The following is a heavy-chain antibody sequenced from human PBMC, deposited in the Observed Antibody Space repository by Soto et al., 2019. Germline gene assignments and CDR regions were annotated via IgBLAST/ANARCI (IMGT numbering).Heavy chain of an antibody. D-gene: IGHD6-13*01. J-gene: IGHJ6*02. CDR1: GFTFTNAW. V-gene: IGHV3-33*08. CDR3: AREGQIAAAGYGMDV. Sequence: GGSLRLSCAASGFTFTNAWMNWVRQAPGKGLEWVAVIWYDGSNKYYADSVKGRFTISRDNSKNTLYLQMNSLGAEDTAVYYCAREGQIAAAGYGMDVWGQGTTVTVS. CDR2: IWYDGSNK.